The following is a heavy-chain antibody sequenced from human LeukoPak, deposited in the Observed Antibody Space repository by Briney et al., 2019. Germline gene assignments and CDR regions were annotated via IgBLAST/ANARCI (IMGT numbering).Heavy chain of an antibody. V-gene: IGHV3-48*03. Sequence: GGSLRLSCEASGFTFRNYEFNWVRQAPGKGLEWVSYISSSAVTKKYAVSVRGRFTISRDNAKNSLYLDMTSLRAEDTAVYYCAREYGYDSYFDFWGQGVLVSVSS. CDR1: GFTFRNYE. CDR2: ISSSAVTK. J-gene: IGHJ4*02. D-gene: IGHD5-12*01. CDR3: AREYGYDSYFDF.